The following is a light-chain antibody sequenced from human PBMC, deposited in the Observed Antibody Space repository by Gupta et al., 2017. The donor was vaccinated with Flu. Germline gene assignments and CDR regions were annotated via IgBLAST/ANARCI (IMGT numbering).Light chain of an antibody. CDR2: NDN. J-gene: IGLJ3*02. Sequence: WYQHLPGTAPRRLIHNDNQRPSGVPDRFSGSKSGASASLAIGGLQSEDEADYYCAAWDDSLTALSADGSLTGLWVFGGGTKLSVL. CDR3: AAWDDSLTALSADGSLTGLWV. V-gene: IGLV1-44*01.